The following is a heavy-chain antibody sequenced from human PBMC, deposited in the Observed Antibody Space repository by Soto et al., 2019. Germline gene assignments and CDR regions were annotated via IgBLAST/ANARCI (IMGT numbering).Heavy chain of an antibody. D-gene: IGHD2-2*01. J-gene: IGHJ6*02. Sequence: PGGSMRLSCPASGFTFSSYCMHWVRQAPGKGLEWVAVISYDGSNKYYADSVKGRFTISRDNSKNTLYLQMNSLRAEDTAVYYCAKDPSCTSCETYYYYGMDVWGQGTTVTVSS. CDR2: ISYDGSNK. CDR1: GFTFSSYC. V-gene: IGHV3-30*18. CDR3: AKDPSCTSCETYYYYGMDV.